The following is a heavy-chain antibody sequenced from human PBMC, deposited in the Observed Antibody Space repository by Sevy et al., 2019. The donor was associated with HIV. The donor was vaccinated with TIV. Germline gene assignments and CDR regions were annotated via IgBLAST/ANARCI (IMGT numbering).Heavy chain of an antibody. Sequence: SQTLSITCAISGDSVSTNSAAWNWIRQSPSRGLEWLGRTYYRSKWFNEYAVPVKSRIIINPDTSKNQLSLQLNSVTPEDTAVYYCARESGTISAGTERYFDLWGRGTLVTVSS. V-gene: IGHV6-1*01. D-gene: IGHD6-13*01. CDR3: ARESGTISAGTERYFDL. J-gene: IGHJ2*01. CDR1: GDSVSTNSAA. CDR2: TYYRSKWFN.